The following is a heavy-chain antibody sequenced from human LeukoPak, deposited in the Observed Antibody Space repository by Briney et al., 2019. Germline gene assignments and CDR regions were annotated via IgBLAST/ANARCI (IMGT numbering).Heavy chain of an antibody. CDR3: ASGWYQPRGYFDY. J-gene: IGHJ4*02. CDR2: IIPILGIA. D-gene: IGHD6-19*01. Sequence: ASVKVSCKASGGTFSSYAISWVRQAPGQGLEWMGRIIPILGIANYAQKFQGRVTITADKSTSTAYMELSSLRPEDTAVYYCASGWYQPRGYFDYWGQGTLVTVSS. V-gene: IGHV1-69*04. CDR1: GGTFSSYA.